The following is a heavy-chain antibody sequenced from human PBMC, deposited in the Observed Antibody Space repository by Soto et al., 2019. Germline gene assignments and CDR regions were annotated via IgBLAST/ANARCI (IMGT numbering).Heavy chain of an antibody. V-gene: IGHV4-34*01. CDR1: GGSFSGYY. D-gene: IGHD5-12*01. J-gene: IGHJ4*02. CDR3: VREGNVEMATILGFDY. CDR2: INHSGST. Sequence: SETLSLTCAVYGGSFSGYYWSWLRQPPGKGLEWIGEINHSGSTNYNPSLKSRVTISVDTSKNQFSLKLSSVTAADTAVYYCVREGNVEMATILGFDYWGQGTLVTVSS.